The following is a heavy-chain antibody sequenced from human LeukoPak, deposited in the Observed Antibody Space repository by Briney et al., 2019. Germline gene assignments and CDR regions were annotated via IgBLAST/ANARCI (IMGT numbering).Heavy chain of an antibody. CDR2: IYYSGST. Sequence: SETLSLTCTVSGGSISSYYWSWIRQPPGKGLEWIGYIYYSGSTNYNPSLKSRVTISVDTSKNQFSLKLSSVTAADTAVYYCASFPGYIKPSDYGGQGTLVTVSS. D-gene: IGHD3-16*02. CDR3: ASFPGYIKPSDY. V-gene: IGHV4-59*01. J-gene: IGHJ4*02. CDR1: GGSISSYY.